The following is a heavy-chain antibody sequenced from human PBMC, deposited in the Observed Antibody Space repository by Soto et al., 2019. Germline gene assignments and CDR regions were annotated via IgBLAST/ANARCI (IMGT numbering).Heavy chain of an antibody. V-gene: IGHV3-11*03. CDR1: GFTFSDYY. CDR3: ARSEMTYYYGSGSYYIDY. Sequence: PGGSLRLSCAASGFTFSDYYMSWIRQAPGKGLEWVSYISSSSSYTNYADSVKGRFTISRDNAKNSLYLQMNSLRAEDTAVYYCARSEMTYYYGSGSYYIDYWGQGTLVTVSS. CDR2: ISSSSSYT. J-gene: IGHJ4*02. D-gene: IGHD3-10*01.